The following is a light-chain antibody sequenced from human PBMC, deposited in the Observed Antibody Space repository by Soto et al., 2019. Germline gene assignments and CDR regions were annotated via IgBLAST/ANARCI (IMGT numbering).Light chain of an antibody. CDR2: QDT. Sequence: SYELTQPPSMSVSPGQTAVITCSGDALPRQYVYWFKQKPGQAPVLVIYQDTRRPPTIPARFSGSASGTTVSLTISGVQADDEADYYCQSADTSGNLEVFGPGTKVTVL. CDR3: QSADTSGNLEV. J-gene: IGLJ1*01. V-gene: IGLV3-25*02. CDR1: ALPRQY.